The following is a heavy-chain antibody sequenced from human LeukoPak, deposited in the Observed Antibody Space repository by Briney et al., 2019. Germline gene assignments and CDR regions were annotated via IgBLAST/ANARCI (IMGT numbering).Heavy chain of an antibody. Sequence: PSETLSLACAVYGGSFSGYYWSWIRQPPGKGLEWIGEINHSGSTNYNPSLKSRVTISVDTSKNQFSLKLSSVTAADTAVYYCARHGSGLSGSYGFDPWGQGTLVTVSS. CDR1: GGSFSGYY. CDR2: INHSGST. CDR3: ARHGSGLSGSYGFDP. V-gene: IGHV4-34*01. J-gene: IGHJ5*02. D-gene: IGHD1-26*01.